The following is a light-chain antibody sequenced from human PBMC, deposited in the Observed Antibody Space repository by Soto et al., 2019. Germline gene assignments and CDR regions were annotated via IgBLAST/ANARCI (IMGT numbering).Light chain of an antibody. V-gene: IGKV1-8*01. J-gene: IGKJ5*01. CDR1: QGITNW. CDR3: QQYYSYPIT. Sequence: IQMTKSASSVSASLGDRVTITCRASQGITNWLAWYQQKPGKAPKLLIYAASTLQSGVPSRFSGSGSGTDFTLTISCLQSEDFATYYCQQYYSYPITFGQGTRLEIK. CDR2: AAS.